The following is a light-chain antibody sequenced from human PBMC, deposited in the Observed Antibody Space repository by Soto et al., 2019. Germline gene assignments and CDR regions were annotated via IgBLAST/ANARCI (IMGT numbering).Light chain of an antibody. Sequence: EVVLTQSPATLSVSPGERATLSCRASQSISSDLAWYQQKPDQAPRLLMYGASTRASAIPARLSGSGSGTEFTLTISSLQSEDFAIYYCQQYNNWPRTFGQVTKVEIK. CDR2: GAS. CDR3: QQYNNWPRT. CDR1: QSISSD. J-gene: IGKJ1*01. V-gene: IGKV3-15*01.